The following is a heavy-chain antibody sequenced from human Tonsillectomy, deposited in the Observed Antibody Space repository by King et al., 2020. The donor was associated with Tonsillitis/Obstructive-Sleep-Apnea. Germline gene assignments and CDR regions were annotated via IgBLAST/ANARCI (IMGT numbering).Heavy chain of an antibody. J-gene: IGHJ3*02. CDR2: IKEDGGEK. CDR3: AREPRVVRIFDAFDI. V-gene: IGHV3-7*03. CDR1: GFTFSGYW. D-gene: IGHD3-10*01. Sequence: VQLVESGGGLVQPGGSLRLSCAASGFTFSGYWMSWVRQTPGKGLEWVANIKEDGGEKHYVDSVKGRFTISRDNAKNSVSLQMNSLRAEDTAIYYCAREPRVVRIFDAFDIWGQGTMVTFSS.